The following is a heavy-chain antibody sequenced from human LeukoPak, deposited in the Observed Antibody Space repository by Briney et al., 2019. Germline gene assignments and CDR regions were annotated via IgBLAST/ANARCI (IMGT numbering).Heavy chain of an antibody. CDR3: ARDSLMYNWNYGGFDY. D-gene: IGHD1-7*01. V-gene: IGHV3-11*04. CDR2: ISSSGSTI. CDR1: GFTVSSNY. J-gene: IGHJ4*02. Sequence: GGSLRLSCAASGFTVSSNYMSWVRQAPGKGLEWVSYISSSGSTIYYADSVKGRFTISRDNAKNSLYLQMNSLRAEDTAVYYCARDSLMYNWNYGGFDYWGQGTLVTVSS.